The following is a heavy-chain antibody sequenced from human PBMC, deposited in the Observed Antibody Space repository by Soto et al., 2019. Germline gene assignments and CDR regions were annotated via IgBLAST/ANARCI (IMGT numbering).Heavy chain of an antibody. CDR2: INWNSGNI. J-gene: IGHJ4*02. Sequence: EVQLVESGGGLVQPGRSLRLSCAASGFTFNDYAMHWVRQAPGKGLEWVSGINWNSGNIGYADSVKGRFTISRDNAKNSLFLQMNSLRAEDTALYYCAKGRGDYGDYVGSFDYWGQGSLVTVSS. V-gene: IGHV3-9*01. CDR1: GFTFNDYA. CDR3: AKGRGDYGDYVGSFDY. D-gene: IGHD4-17*01.